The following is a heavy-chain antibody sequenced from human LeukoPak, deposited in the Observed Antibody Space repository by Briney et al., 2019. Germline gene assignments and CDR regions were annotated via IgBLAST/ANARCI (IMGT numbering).Heavy chain of an antibody. D-gene: IGHD3-9*01. CDR2: ISYDGSNK. J-gene: IGHJ6*02. V-gene: IGHV3-30*03. CDR1: GFIFSSYG. Sequence: GGSLRLSCAASGFIFSSYGMHWVRQAPGKGLEWVAVISYDGSNKYYADSVKGRFTISRDNSKNTLYLQMNSLRAEDTAVYYCVRCYDILTGYYDYGMDVWGQGTTVTVSS. CDR3: VRCYDILTGYYDYGMDV.